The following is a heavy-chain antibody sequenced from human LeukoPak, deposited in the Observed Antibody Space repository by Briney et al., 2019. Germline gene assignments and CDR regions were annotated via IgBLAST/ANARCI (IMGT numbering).Heavy chain of an antibody. V-gene: IGHV3-9*01. J-gene: IGHJ4*02. CDR1: GFTFYDYA. Sequence: PGGSLRLSCAASGFTFYDYAMHWVRQAPGKGLEWVSGISWNSGSIGYADAVKGRFTISRDNAKNSLYLQMNSLRAEDTALYYCAKGGSGSYYPGTIDYWGQGTLVTVSS. D-gene: IGHD1-26*01. CDR2: ISWNSGSI. CDR3: AKGGSGSYYPGTIDY.